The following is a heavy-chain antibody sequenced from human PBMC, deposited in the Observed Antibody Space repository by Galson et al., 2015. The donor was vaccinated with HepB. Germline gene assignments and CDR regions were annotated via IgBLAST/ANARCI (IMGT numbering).Heavy chain of an antibody. Sequence: SVKVSCKASGGTFSSYAISWVRQAPGQGLEWMGGIIPIFGTANYAQRFQGRVTITADESTSTAYMELSSLRSENTAVYYGAREGRMAAAWFDPWGQGTLVTVSS. J-gene: IGHJ5*02. CDR2: IIPIFGTA. CDR1: GGTFSSYA. V-gene: IGHV1-69*13. CDR3: AREGRMAAAWFDP. D-gene: IGHD6-13*01.